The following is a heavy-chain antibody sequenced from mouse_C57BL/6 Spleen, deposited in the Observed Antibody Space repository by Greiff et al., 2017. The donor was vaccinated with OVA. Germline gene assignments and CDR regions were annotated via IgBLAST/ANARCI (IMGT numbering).Heavy chain of an antibody. V-gene: IGHV1-64*01. D-gene: IGHD2-4*01. J-gene: IGHJ3*01. CDR1: GYTFTSYW. Sequence: QVQLQQPGAELVKPGASVKLSCKASGYTFTSYWMHWVKQRPGQGLEWIGMIHPNRGSTNYNEKFKSKATLTVDKSSSTAYMQISSLTSEDSAVYYCAREDYDCDDLACGGQRTIVTVS. CDR2: IHPNRGST. CDR3: AREDYDCDDLAC.